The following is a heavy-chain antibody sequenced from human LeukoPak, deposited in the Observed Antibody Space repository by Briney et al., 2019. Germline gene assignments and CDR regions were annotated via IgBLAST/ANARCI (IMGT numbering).Heavy chain of an antibody. CDR2: IYHSGST. CDR1: GYSISSGYY. J-gene: IGHJ5*02. Sequence: SETLSLTCTVSGYSISSGYYWGWIRQPPGKGLEWIGSIYHSGSTYYNPSLKSRVTISVDTSKNQFSLKLSSVTAADTAVYYCARESGTIFGADQNWFDPWGQGTLVTVSS. CDR3: ARESGTIFGADQNWFDP. V-gene: IGHV4-38-2*02. D-gene: IGHD3-3*01.